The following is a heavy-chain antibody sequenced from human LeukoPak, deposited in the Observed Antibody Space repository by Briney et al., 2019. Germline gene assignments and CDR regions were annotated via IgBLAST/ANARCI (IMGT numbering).Heavy chain of an antibody. D-gene: IGHD2-2*01. CDR2: INHSGST. CDR1: GGSFSGYY. Sequence: SETLSLTCAVYGGSFSGYYWSWIRQPPGKGLEWIGEINHSGSTNYNPSLKSRVTISVDTSKNQFSLKLSSVTAADTAVYYCAGDGSGYCSSTSCPNNWFDPWGQGTLVTVSS. CDR3: AGDGSGYCSSTSCPNNWFDP. J-gene: IGHJ5*02. V-gene: IGHV4-34*01.